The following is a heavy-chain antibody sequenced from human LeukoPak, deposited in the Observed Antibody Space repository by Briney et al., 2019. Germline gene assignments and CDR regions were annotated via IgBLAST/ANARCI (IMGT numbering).Heavy chain of an antibody. V-gene: IGHV3-20*01. CDR1: GFTFDDYG. CDR3: ARVAGGSGEIDY. J-gene: IGHJ4*02. CDR2: INWNGGST. Sequence: PGGSLRLSCAASGFTFDDYGMSWVRQAPGKGLEWVSGINWNGGSTDYADSVKGRFTISRDNAKNSLYPQMNSRRAEETALYHCARVAGGSGEIDYWGQGTLVTVSS. D-gene: IGHD3-10*01.